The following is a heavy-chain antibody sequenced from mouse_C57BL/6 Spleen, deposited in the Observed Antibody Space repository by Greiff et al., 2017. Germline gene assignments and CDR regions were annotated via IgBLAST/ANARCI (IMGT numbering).Heavy chain of an antibody. V-gene: IGHV5-4*01. CDR1: GFTFSSYA. CDR3: ARDEWLLLNWYFDV. Sequence: EVKLMESGGGLVKPGGSLKLSCAASGFTFSSYAMSWVRQTPEKRLEWVATISDGGSYTYYPDNVKGRFTISRDNAKNNLYLQMSHLKSEDTAMYYCARDEWLLLNWYFDVWGTGTTVTVSS. J-gene: IGHJ1*03. CDR2: ISDGGSYT. D-gene: IGHD2-3*01.